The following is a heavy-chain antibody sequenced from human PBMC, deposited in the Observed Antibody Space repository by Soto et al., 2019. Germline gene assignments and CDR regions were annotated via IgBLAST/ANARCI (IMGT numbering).Heavy chain of an antibody. Sequence: EMQLLESGGGLVQPGGSLRLSCAASGFSFSNYAMSWVRQAPGKGLEWVSAISGHGGTTYYADSVKGRFTISRDNSRNTLYLQMNSLRVEDTALYYCTKEPLAQGSGWYADYWCQGTLVTVSS. V-gene: IGHV3-23*01. D-gene: IGHD6-13*01. CDR3: TKEPLAQGSGWYADY. J-gene: IGHJ4*02. CDR2: ISGHGGTT. CDR1: GFSFSNYA.